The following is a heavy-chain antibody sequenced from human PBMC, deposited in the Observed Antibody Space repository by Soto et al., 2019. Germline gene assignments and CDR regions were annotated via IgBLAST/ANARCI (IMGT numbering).Heavy chain of an antibody. D-gene: IGHD1-26*01. Sequence: EVELLESGGGLVQPGGSLRLYCAASGFTFNNYAMHWLRQTPGKGLEWVSGISGSGTSTYYADSVKGRFTISRDISNNTLYLQMNSLRDEDTAIYYCARDRIVGATGYWFDPWGQGTLVTVSS. CDR1: GFTFNNYA. J-gene: IGHJ5*02. CDR2: ISGSGTST. CDR3: ARDRIVGATGYWFDP. V-gene: IGHV3-23*01.